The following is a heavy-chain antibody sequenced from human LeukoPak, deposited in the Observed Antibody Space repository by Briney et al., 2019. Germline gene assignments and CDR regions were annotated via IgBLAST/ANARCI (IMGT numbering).Heavy chain of an antibody. CDR1: GGSISSHY. Sequence: SETLSLTCTVSGGSISSHYWSWIRQPPGKGLEWIGYIYYGGTSDYNPSLKSRVTTSVDTSKNQFSLKLSSVTAADTAVYYCARAGYCSGGSCVNWFDPWGQGTLVTVSS. CDR3: ARAGYCSGGSCVNWFDP. V-gene: IGHV4-59*11. D-gene: IGHD2-15*01. J-gene: IGHJ5*02. CDR2: IYYGGTS.